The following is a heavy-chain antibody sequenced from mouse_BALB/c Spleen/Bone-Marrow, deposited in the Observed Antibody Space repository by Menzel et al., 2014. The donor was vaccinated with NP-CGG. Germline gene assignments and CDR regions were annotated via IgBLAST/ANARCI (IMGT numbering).Heavy chain of an antibody. Sequence: DVQLVESGGGLVKPGGSLKLSCAASGFTFSDYYMYWVRQTPEKRLEWVATISEGGSYTYYPDSVKGRFTISRDNAKNNLYLQMSSLKSEDTAMYYCANYYGSSWFAYWGQGTLVTVSA. J-gene: IGHJ3*01. V-gene: IGHV5-4*02. CDR3: ANYYGSSWFAY. CDR2: ISEGGSYT. CDR1: GFTFSDYY. D-gene: IGHD1-1*01.